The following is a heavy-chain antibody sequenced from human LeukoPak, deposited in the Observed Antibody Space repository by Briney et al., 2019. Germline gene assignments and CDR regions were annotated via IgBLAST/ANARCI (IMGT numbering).Heavy chain of an antibody. CDR3: ARGSQSLGYCSGGSCRAKIFDY. CDR2: INHSGST. Sequence: SETLSLTCAVYGGSFSGYYWSWIRQPPGKGLEWIGEINHSGSTNYNPSLKSRVSISVDTSKNQFSLKLSSVTAADTAVYYCARGSQSLGYCSGGSCRAKIFDYWGQGTLVTVSS. V-gene: IGHV4-34*01. J-gene: IGHJ4*02. D-gene: IGHD2-15*01. CDR1: GGSFSGYY.